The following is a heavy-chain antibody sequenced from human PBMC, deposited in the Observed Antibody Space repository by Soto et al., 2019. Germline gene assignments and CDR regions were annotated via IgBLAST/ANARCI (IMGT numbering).Heavy chain of an antibody. CDR1: GDSFTSNY. J-gene: IGHJ4*02. CDR2: IHNGRST. Sequence: SATLSLTCTLSGDSFTSNYWSWIRQPPGKGLEWLAYIHNGRSTNYNPSLMSRVSISLDTSKSQFSLNLNSVTAADTAVYYCARTLSGGFDYWGQGTLVTV. CDR3: ARTLSGGFDY. V-gene: IGHV4-59*07.